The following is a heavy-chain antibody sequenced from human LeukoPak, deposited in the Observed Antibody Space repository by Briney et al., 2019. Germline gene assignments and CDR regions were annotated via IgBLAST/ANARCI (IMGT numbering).Heavy chain of an antibody. D-gene: IGHD4-11*01. V-gene: IGHV3-74*01. Sequence: PGGSLRLSCAASGFTFSSYWMHWVRQAPGKGLVWVSRINSDGSSTSYADSVKGRFTISRDNAKNTLYLQMNSLRAEDTAVYYCAREAVTNTLLYYYYYMDVWGKGTTVTVSS. CDR2: INSDGSST. J-gene: IGHJ6*03. CDR3: AREAVTNTLLYYYYYMDV. CDR1: GFTFSSYW.